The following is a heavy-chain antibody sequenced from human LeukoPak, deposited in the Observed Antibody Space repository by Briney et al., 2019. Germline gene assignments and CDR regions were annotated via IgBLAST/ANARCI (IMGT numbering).Heavy chain of an antibody. J-gene: IGHJ4*02. D-gene: IGHD2-2*01. CDR2: VNSDGSWT. CDR3: VSFYETN. CDR1: GNYW. Sequence: PGGSLRLSCAASGNYWMHWVRQAPRKGLVWVSHVNSDGSWTSHADSVKGRFTISKDNAKNTVYLQMNNLRTEDTAVYYCVSFYETNWGRGTLVPVSS. V-gene: IGHV3-74*01.